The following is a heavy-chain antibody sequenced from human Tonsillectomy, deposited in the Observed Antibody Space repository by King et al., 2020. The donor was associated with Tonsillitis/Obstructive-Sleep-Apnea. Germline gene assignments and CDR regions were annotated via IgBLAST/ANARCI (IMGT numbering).Heavy chain of an antibody. V-gene: IGHV3-30*01. CDR2: ISYDGSNK. J-gene: IGHJ4*02. Sequence: QLVQSGGGVVQPGRSLRLSCAASGFTFSSYAMHWVRQAPGKGLELVAVISYDGSNKYYADSVKGRFTISRDNSKNTLYLQMNSLRAEDTAVYYCAREKRGYDFWSGLMYWGQGTLVTVSS. D-gene: IGHD3-3*01. CDR1: GFTFSSYA. CDR3: AREKRGYDFWSGLMY.